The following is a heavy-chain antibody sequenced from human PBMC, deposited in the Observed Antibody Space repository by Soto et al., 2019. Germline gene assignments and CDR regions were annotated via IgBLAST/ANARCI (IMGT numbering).Heavy chain of an antibody. D-gene: IGHD2-2*01. CDR1: GGTFSSYA. CDR3: ARDGVPAAMRGDYYYYGMDV. J-gene: IGHJ6*02. CDR2: IIPIFGTA. V-gene: IGHV1-69*13. Sequence: SVKVSCKASGGTFSSYAISWVRQAPGQGLEWMGGIIPIFGTANYAQKFQGRVTITADESTSTAYMELSSLRSEDTAVYYCARDGVPAAMRGDYYYYGMDVWGQGTTVTVSS.